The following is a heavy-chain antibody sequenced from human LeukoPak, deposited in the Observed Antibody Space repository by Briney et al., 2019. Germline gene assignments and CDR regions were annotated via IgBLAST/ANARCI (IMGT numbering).Heavy chain of an antibody. V-gene: IGHV3-33*06. J-gene: IGHJ4*02. CDR2: IWYDGSHQ. CDR3: AKDKDTPATAQPQRGYFES. Sequence: GGSLRLSCAASGFTFSSYGMHWVRQAPGKGLEWVAVIWYDGSHQYYADSVKGRFTISRDNSKNTLDLQMNSLRVEDTAVYFCAKDKDTPATAQPQRGYFESWGQGTLVTVSS. D-gene: IGHD2-15*01. CDR1: GFTFSSYG.